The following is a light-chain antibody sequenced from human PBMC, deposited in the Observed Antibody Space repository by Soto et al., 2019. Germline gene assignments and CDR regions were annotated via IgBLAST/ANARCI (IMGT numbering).Light chain of an antibody. CDR3: QSYDSSLSGSEV. J-gene: IGLJ1*01. CDR1: SSNIGAGHD. V-gene: IGLV1-40*01. Sequence: QLVLTQPPSVSGAPGQRVTISCTGSSSNIGAGHDVHWYQHLPGTAPKLLIYGNSNRPSGVPDRFSGSKSGTSASLAITGLQAEDEADYYCQSYDSSLSGSEVFGTGTQLTVL. CDR2: GNS.